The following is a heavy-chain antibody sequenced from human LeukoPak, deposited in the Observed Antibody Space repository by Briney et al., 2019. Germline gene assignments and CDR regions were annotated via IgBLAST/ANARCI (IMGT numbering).Heavy chain of an antibody. Sequence: SETLSLTCTVSGASVSSSNYYWSWIRQPPAKGLQSIEYIYYSGSTNYNPSLKSRVTISVDTSKNQFSLKLTSVTAADTAEYYCARDYCTTTRCYPNYFDYWGQGTLVTVSS. D-gene: IGHD2-2*01. CDR1: GASVSSSNYY. CDR2: IYYSGST. J-gene: IGHJ4*02. CDR3: ARDYCTTTRCYPNYFDY. V-gene: IGHV4-61*01.